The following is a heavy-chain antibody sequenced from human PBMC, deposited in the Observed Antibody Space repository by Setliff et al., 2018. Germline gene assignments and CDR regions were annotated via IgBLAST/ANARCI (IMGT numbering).Heavy chain of an antibody. CDR2: IYAGDSDT. CDR1: GFSFTDFW. Sequence: GESPKISCKGSGFSFTDFWIGWVRQMPGKGLEWMGLIYAGDSDTRYNPSFQGRVTMSADKSINTAYLQWSSLKASDTAIYYCARQKSTGSGNNWFDPWGQGTLVTSPQ. CDR3: ARQKSTGSGNNWFDP. D-gene: IGHD3-10*01. J-gene: IGHJ5*02. V-gene: IGHV5-51*01.